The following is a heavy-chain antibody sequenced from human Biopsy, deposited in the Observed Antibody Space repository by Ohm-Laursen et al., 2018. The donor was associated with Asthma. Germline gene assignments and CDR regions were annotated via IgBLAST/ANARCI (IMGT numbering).Heavy chain of an antibody. J-gene: IGHJ4*02. CDR2: ITGSGGFT. Sequence: SLRLSCTASGFTFSNYAMSWVRQAPGKGLEWVSSITGSGGFTYYADSVKGRFTISRDFSKNTLHLQMHSLRVEDTAVYYCARGDSSGWSHYYFDYRGQGTLVTVSS. CDR3: ARGDSSGWSHYYFDY. D-gene: IGHD6-19*01. CDR1: GFTFSNYA. V-gene: IGHV3-23*01.